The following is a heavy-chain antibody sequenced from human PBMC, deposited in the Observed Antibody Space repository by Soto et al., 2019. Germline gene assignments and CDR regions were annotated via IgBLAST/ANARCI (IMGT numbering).Heavy chain of an antibody. CDR2: IYHSGST. J-gene: IGHJ3*02. Sequence: SETLSLTCAVSGGSISSGGYSWSWIRQPLGKGLEWIGYIYHSGSTYYNPSLKSRVTISVDRSKNQFSLKLSSVTAADTAVYYCAHSSGYIDAFDIWGQGTMVTVSS. CDR1: GGSISSGGYS. D-gene: IGHD3-22*01. CDR3: AHSSGYIDAFDI. V-gene: IGHV4-30-2*01.